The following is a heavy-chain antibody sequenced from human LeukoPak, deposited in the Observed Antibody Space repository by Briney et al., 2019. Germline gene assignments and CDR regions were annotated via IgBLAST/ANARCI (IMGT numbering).Heavy chain of an antibody. D-gene: IGHD3-16*01. CDR2: ISGSGGNT. Sequence: GGSLRLSCAASGFILTNYAMTGVSQAPGKGLEWVSAISGSGGNTYYADSVKGRFTISRDNSKNTLYLQMNSLRAEDTAIYYCAKWPEGGIPNFDCCAQGALVTVSS. CDR1: GFILTNYA. CDR3: AKWPEGGIPNFDC. V-gene: IGHV3-23*01. J-gene: IGHJ4*02.